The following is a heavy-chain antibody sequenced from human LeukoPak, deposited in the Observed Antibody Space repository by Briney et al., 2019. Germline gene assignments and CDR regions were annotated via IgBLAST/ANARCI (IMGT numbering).Heavy chain of an antibody. CDR3: ARDQPAAGLDAFDI. V-gene: IGHV4-4*07. J-gene: IGHJ3*02. CDR2: IYTSGST. Sequence: PSETLSLTCTVSGGSISSYYWSWIRQPAGKGLEWIGRIYTSGSTNYNPSLKSRVTMSVDTSKNQFSLKLSSVTAADTAVYYCARDQPAAGLDAFDIWGQGTMVTVSS. CDR1: GGSISSYY. D-gene: IGHD6-13*01.